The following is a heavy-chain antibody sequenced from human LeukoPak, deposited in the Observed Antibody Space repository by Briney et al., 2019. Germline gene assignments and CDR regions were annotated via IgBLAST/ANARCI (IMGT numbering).Heavy chain of an antibody. CDR2: ISSNGGST. CDR1: GFTFSSYA. CDR3: ARGPLAAAGPYYFDY. D-gene: IGHD6-13*01. J-gene: IGHJ4*02. V-gene: IGHV3-64*01. Sequence: AGSLRLSCAASGFTFSSYAKHWVRQAPGKGLEYFSAISSNGGSTYYANSVKGRFTISRDNSKKTLYLQMGSLRAEYMAVYYCARGPLAAAGPYYFDYWGQGTLVTVSS.